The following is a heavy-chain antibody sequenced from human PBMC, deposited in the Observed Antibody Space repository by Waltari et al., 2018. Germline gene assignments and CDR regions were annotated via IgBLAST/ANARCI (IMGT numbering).Heavy chain of an antibody. J-gene: IGHJ4*02. V-gene: IGHV3-30*01. Sequence: QVQLVDSGGGVFQPGRSLRLSCSASGFTFSTNALHWFRQDPGKGVEWVSFILHDGSNKYEADSVKGRFTVYRDNSKNALYLQMNSLRAEDTATYFCARDRQSGGFRYDYWGQGTLVTVSS. D-gene: IGHD1-1*01. CDR2: ILHDGSNK. CDR3: ARDRQSGGFRYDY. CDR1: GFTFSTNA.